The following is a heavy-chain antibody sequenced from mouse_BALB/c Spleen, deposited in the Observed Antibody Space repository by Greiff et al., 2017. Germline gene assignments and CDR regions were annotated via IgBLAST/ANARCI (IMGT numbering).Heavy chain of an antibody. CDR1: GYSFTGYF. Sequence: VQLKQSGPELVKPGASVKISCKASGYSFTGYFMNWVMQSHGKSLEWIGRINPYNGDTFYNQKFKGKATLTVDKSSSTAHMELRSLASEDSAVYYCARNDYDVAMDYWGQGTSVTVSS. CDR2: INPYNGDT. J-gene: IGHJ4*01. V-gene: IGHV1-20*02. D-gene: IGHD2-4*01. CDR3: ARNDYDVAMDY.